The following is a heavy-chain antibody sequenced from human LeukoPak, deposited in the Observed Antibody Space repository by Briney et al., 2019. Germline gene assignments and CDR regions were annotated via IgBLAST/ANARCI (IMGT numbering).Heavy chain of an antibody. V-gene: IGHV1-46*01. Sequence: GSVKVSCKASGYTFTTYYVHWVRQAPGQGLEWMGIINPSGGSTSYAQKFQGRVTMTTDTSTSTAYMELRSLRSDDTAVYYCARESRQLWLRTGDYWGQGTLVTVSS. D-gene: IGHD5-18*01. CDR2: INPSGGST. CDR1: GYTFTTYY. J-gene: IGHJ4*02. CDR3: ARESRQLWLRTGDY.